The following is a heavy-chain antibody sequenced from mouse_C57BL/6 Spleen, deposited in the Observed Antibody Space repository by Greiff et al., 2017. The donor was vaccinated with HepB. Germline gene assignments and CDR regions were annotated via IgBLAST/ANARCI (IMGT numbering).Heavy chain of an antibody. V-gene: IGHV2-9-1*01. J-gene: IGHJ2*01. Sequence: VQRVESGPGLVAPSQSLSITCTVSGFSLTSYAISWVRQPPGKGLEWLGVIWTGGGTNYNSALKSRLSISKDNSKSQVFLKMNSLQTDDTARYYCARNSITTVVAREYYFDYWGQGTTLTVSS. CDR1: GFSLTSYA. D-gene: IGHD1-1*01. CDR2: IWTGGGT. CDR3: ARNSITTVVAREYYFDY.